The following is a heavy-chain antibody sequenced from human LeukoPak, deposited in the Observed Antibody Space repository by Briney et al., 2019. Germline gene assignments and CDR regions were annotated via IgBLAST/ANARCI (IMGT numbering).Heavy chain of an antibody. CDR1: GFTFSSYS. J-gene: IGHJ4*02. CDR3: AREYLNYDFWSGYRGTNFDY. Sequence: GGSLRLSCAASGFTFSSYSMNWVRQAPGKGLEWVSSISSSSSYIYYADSVKGRFTISRDNAKNSLYLQMNSLRAEDTAVYYCAREYLNYDFWSGYRGTNFDYWGQGTLVTVSS. CDR2: ISSSSSYI. D-gene: IGHD3-3*01. V-gene: IGHV3-21*01.